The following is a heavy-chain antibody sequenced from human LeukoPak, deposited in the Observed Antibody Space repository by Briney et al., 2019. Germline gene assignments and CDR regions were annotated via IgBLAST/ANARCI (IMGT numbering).Heavy chain of an antibody. Sequence: GGSLRLSCVVSVFSVNDYYMSWIRQAPGKGLEWISDIGGSESIVSYGGSVRGRFTVSRDFAMNSLFLQLNSLSADDTAVYYCAREMVAGTFDSWGQGTLVTVSS. V-gene: IGHV3-11*01. D-gene: IGHD1-7*01. J-gene: IGHJ4*02. CDR3: AREMVAGTFDS. CDR1: VFSVNDYY. CDR2: IGGSESIV.